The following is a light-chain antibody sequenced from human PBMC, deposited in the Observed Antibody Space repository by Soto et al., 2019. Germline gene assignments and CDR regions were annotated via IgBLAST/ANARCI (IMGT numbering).Light chain of an antibody. CDR2: DVS. CDR3: TSFTTGSSPDV. Sequence: QSALTQPASVSGSPGQSITISCTGTANDVGGSLYVSWYQQHPGKAPKVVIYDVSYRPSGVSYRFSGSKSGNTASLTISGLQAEDEADYYCTSFTTGSSPDVFGTGTKLTVL. J-gene: IGLJ1*01. CDR1: ANDVGGSLY. V-gene: IGLV2-14*01.